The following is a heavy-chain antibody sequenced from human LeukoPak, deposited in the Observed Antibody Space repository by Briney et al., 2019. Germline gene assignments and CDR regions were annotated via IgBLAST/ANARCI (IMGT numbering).Heavy chain of an antibody. V-gene: IGHV1-24*01. Sequence: ASVKVFCKVSGYTLTELSMHWVRQAPGKGLEWMGGFDPEDGETIYAQKFQGRVTMTEDTSTDTAYMELNSLRSEDTAVYYCATDTIAPRPTSSDSWGQGTLVTVSS. CDR2: FDPEDGET. D-gene: IGHD3-9*01. CDR3: ATDTIAPRPTSSDS. J-gene: IGHJ4*02. CDR1: GYTLTELS.